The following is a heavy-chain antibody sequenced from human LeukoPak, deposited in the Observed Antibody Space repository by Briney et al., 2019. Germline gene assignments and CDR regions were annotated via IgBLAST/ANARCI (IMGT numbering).Heavy chain of an antibody. Sequence: GGSLRLSCAAPGFTFSSYAMSWVRQAPGKGLEWVSAISGSGGSTYYADSVKGRFTISRDNSKNTLYLQMNSLRAEDTAVYYCAKDLYDSSGYYPPTYFDYWGQGTLVTVSS. J-gene: IGHJ4*02. CDR2: ISGSGGST. D-gene: IGHD3-22*01. V-gene: IGHV3-23*01. CDR3: AKDLYDSSGYYPPTYFDY. CDR1: GFTFSSYA.